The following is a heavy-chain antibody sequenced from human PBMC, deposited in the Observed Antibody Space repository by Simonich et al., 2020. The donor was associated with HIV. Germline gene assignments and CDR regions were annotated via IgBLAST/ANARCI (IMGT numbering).Heavy chain of an antibody. V-gene: IGHV2-5*01. CDR2: IHWNDYK. CDR3: AHLYDSSGYYYVFFQH. J-gene: IGHJ1*01. Sequence: ITLRESGPPLVKPTQTLTLTCTFSGFSLSTSGVGVGWIRQPPGKALEWLALIHWNDYKSYSPALKSRLTITKDTSKNQVVLTMTNMDPVDTATYYCAHLYDSSGYYYVFFQHWGHGTLVTVSS. D-gene: IGHD3-22*01. CDR1: GFSLSTSGVG.